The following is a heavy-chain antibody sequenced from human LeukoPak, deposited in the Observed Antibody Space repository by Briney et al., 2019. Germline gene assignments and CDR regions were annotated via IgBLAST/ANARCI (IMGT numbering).Heavy chain of an antibody. Sequence: GASVKVSCKASGYTFTGYYMHWVRQAPGQGLEWMGWINPNSGGTNYAQKFQGRVTMTRDTSISTAYMELSRLRSDDTAVYYCARAPTPRKDTAMAGNWFDPWGQGTLVTVSS. CDR3: ARAPTPRKDTAMAGNWFDP. D-gene: IGHD5-18*01. CDR2: INPNSGGT. CDR1: GYTFTGYY. V-gene: IGHV1-2*02. J-gene: IGHJ5*02.